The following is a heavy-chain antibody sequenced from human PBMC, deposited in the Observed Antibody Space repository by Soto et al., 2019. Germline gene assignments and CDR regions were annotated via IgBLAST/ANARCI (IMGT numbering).Heavy chain of an antibody. CDR2: ISSTTNYI. D-gene: IGHD1-1*01. V-gene: IGHV3-21*01. Sequence: EVQLVESGGGLVKPGGSLRLSCAASGFTFPRFSMNWVRQAPGKGLEWVSSISSTTNYIYYGDSMKGRFTISRDNAKNSLYLKMNGLRAEDTAVYYCAGESDDLTSNFDYCGQGTLVSVSS. CDR3: AGESDDLTSNFDY. CDR1: GFTFPRFS. J-gene: IGHJ4*02.